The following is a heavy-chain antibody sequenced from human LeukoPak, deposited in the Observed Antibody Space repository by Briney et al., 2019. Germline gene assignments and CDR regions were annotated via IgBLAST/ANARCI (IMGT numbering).Heavy chain of an antibody. V-gene: IGHV1-18*01. CDR1: GYTFTSYG. J-gene: IGHJ4*02. D-gene: IGHD3-3*01. Sequence: ASVKVSCKASGYTFTSYGISWVRQAPGQGLEWMGWISAYNGNTNYAQKLQGRVTMTTDTSTSTAYMELRSLRSDDTAVYYCARGPLRFLEWSWEPALDYWGQGTLVTVSS. CDR3: ARGPLRFLEWSWEPALDY. CDR2: ISAYNGNT.